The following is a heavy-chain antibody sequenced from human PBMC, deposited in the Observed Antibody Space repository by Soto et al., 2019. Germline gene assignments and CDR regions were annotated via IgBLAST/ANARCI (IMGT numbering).Heavy chain of an antibody. CDR1: GFTFSRDS. CDR3: AREGDGSRWFNYFDY. Sequence: EMQLVESGVGLVQPGGSLRLACAASGFTFSRDSMNWVRQAPGKGLEWVSYMSSGGSTIYYADSVKGRFTISRDNAKNSLYLQMNSLRAEDTAVYYCAREGDGSRWFNYFDYWGQGTQVTVSS. CDR2: MSSGGSTI. D-gene: IGHD6-13*01. J-gene: IGHJ4*02. V-gene: IGHV3-48*01.